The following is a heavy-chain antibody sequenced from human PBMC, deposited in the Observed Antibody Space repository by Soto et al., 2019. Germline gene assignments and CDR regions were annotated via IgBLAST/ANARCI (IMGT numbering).Heavy chain of an antibody. V-gene: IGHV1-69*08. CDR3: TRDWEITVSTWSFGGF. CDR1: GGTFSPYT. D-gene: IGHD3-10*01. J-gene: IGHJ4*02. Sequence: QVQLVQSGAEVKKPGSSVKVSCKASGGTFSPYTINWVRQAPGQGLEWMGRIIPSHGVTNYAQKFQARVTITADKSTSTAYMELSGLRFEDTAMYYCTRDWEITVSTWSFGGFWGRGTLVTVSS. CDR2: IIPSHGVT.